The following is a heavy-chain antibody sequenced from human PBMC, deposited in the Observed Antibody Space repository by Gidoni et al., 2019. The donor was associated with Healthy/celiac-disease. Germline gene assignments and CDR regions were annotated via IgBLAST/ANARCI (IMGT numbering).Heavy chain of an antibody. J-gene: IGHJ4*02. CDR3: TTSGAVAAVFDY. D-gene: IGHD6-19*01. V-gene: IGHV3-15*01. CDR2: IKSKTAGGTT. Sequence: EVQLVESGGGLVKPGGSLRLSCAASGFTFSNAWMSWVRQAPGKGLEWVGRIKSKTAGGTTDYAAPVKGRFTISRDDSKNTLYLQMNSLKTEDTAVYYCTTSGAVAAVFDYWGQGTLVTVSS. CDR1: GFTFSNAW.